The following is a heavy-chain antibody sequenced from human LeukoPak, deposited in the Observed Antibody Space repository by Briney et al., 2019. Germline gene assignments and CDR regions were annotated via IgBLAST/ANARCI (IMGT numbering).Heavy chain of an antibody. CDR3: AKDAPGGRSGYNDY. CDR2: VSGGGGST. J-gene: IGHJ4*02. V-gene: IGHV3-23*01. D-gene: IGHD3-3*01. CDR1: GFTFSGYV. Sequence: GGSLRLSCAASGFTFSGYVMSWVRQAPGKGLEWVSAVSGGGGSTYYADSVKGRFTISRDNSKNTLYLQMNSLRAEDTAVYYCAKDAPGGRSGYNDYWGQGTLVTVSS.